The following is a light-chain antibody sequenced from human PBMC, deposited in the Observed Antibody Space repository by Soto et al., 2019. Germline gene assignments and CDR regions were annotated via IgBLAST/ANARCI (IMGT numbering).Light chain of an antibody. V-gene: IGLV2-8*01. CDR2: NVS. CDR1: SSDVGTYNY. Sequence: QSALTQPPSASGSPGQTVTISCTGTSSDVGTYNYVSWYQQYPGKAPKLMIYNVSKRPAGVPDRSSGNTSGNTAPVTVSGLQAEEEADYYCTSYVGSNIWVFGGGTKLTVL. CDR3: TSYVGSNIWV. J-gene: IGLJ3*02.